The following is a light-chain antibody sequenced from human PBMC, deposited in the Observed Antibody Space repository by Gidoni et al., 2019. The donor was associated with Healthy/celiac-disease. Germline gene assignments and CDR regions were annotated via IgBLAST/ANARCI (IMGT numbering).Light chain of an antibody. J-gene: IGLJ3*02. CDR3: VLYMGSGPWV. Sequence: QTVVTQEPSFSVSPGGTVTLTCCLSSGSVSNSYYPSWYQQTPGQAPRTLIYSTNTRSSGVPDRFSGSILGNKAALTITGAQADDESDYYCVLYMGSGPWVFGGGTKLTVL. CDR2: STN. CDR1: SGSVSNSYY. V-gene: IGLV8-61*01.